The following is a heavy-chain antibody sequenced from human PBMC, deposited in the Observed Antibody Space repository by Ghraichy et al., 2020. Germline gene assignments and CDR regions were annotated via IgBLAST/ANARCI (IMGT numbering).Heavy chain of an antibody. Sequence: GGSLRLSCAASGFTFSSYSMNWVRQAPGKGLKWVSSISSSSSYIYYADSVKGRFTISRDNAKNSLYLQMNSLRAEDTAVYYCAGGYCSGGSCYPYYYGMDVWGQGTTVTVSS. J-gene: IGHJ6*02. D-gene: IGHD2-15*01. CDR3: AGGYCSGGSCYPYYYGMDV. CDR2: ISSSSSYI. V-gene: IGHV3-21*01. CDR1: GFTFSSYS.